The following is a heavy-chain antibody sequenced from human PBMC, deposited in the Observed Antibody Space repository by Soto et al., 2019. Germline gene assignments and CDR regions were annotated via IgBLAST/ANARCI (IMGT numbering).Heavy chain of an antibody. CDR2: IVNDGSST. D-gene: IGHD3-16*01. V-gene: IGHV3-74*01. CDR1: GFTFSDYW. J-gene: IGHJ4*02. Sequence: QPGGSLRLSCAASGFTFSDYWMHWVRQAPGKGLEWVSRIVNDGSSTTYADSVKGRFTISRDNAKNTLYLQMNSLRVEDTAVYFCARETRGTYYDAYWGQGTLATVS. CDR3: ARETRGTYYDAY.